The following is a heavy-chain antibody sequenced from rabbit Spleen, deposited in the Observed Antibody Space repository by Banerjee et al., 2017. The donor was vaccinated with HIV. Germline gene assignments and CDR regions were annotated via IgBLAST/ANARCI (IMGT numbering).Heavy chain of an antibody. D-gene: IGHD2-1*01. V-gene: IGHV1S40*01. CDR2: IAGSGSGFA. Sequence: QSLGESGGDLVKPGASLTLTCTASGFSFSSSDYMCWVRQAPGKGLEWISCIAGSGSGFAYSATWAKGRFTCSKASSTTVTLQMTSLTAADTATYFCARGGDYVSFIYDYYCGMDLWGPGTLVTVS. CDR3: ARGGDYVSFIYDYYCGMDL. CDR1: GFSFSSSDY. J-gene: IGHJ6*01.